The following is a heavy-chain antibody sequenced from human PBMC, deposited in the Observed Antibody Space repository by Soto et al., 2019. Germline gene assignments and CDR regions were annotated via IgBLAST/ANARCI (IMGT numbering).Heavy chain of an antibody. D-gene: IGHD6-13*01. Sequence: PSETLSLTCAVYGGSFSGYYWSWIRQPPGKGLEWIGEINHSGSTNYNPSLKSRVTISVDTSKNQFSLKLSSVTAADTAVYYCASSAAGTPNFDYWGQGTLVTVSS. J-gene: IGHJ4*02. V-gene: IGHV4-34*01. CDR3: ASSAAGTPNFDY. CDR2: INHSGST. CDR1: GGSFSGYY.